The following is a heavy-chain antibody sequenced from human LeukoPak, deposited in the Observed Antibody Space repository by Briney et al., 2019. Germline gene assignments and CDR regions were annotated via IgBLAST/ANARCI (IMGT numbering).Heavy chain of an antibody. CDR2: ISWNSASI. J-gene: IGHJ5*02. D-gene: IGHD6-19*01. CDR3: AKGPNSSGWSGWFDP. Sequence: GGSLILSCAASGFTFDDYAIHWVRQAPGKGLEWVSGISWNSASIDYADSVKGRFTISRDNAKNSLYLQMNSLRAEDTALYYCAKGPNSSGWSGWFDPWGQGTLVTVSS. CDR1: GFTFDDYA. V-gene: IGHV3-9*01.